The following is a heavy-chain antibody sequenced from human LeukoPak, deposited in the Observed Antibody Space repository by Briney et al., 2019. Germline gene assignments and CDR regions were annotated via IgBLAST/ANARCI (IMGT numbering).Heavy chain of an antibody. Sequence: GGSLRLSCAASGFTFSSYAMHWVRQAPGKGLEWVAVISYDGSNKYYADSVKGRFTISRDNSKNTLYLEMNSLRAEDTAVYSCAREEVGDIYFNSWGQGILVTVSS. CDR3: AREEVGDIYFNS. D-gene: IGHD1-26*01. J-gene: IGHJ4*02. CDR1: GFTFSSYA. CDR2: ISYDGSNK. V-gene: IGHV3-30-3*01.